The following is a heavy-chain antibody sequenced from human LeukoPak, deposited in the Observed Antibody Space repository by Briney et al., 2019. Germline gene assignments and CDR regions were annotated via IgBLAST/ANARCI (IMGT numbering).Heavy chain of an antibody. J-gene: IGHJ4*02. CDR1: GGSFSGYY. D-gene: IGHD6-19*01. CDR3: AREYSSGWPKVDY. CDR2: INHSGST. V-gene: IGHV4-34*01. Sequence: PSETLSLTCAVYGGSFSGYYWSWIRQPPGKGLEWIGEINHSGSTNYNPSLKSRVTISVDTSKNQFPLKLSSVTAADTAVYYCAREYSSGWPKVDYWGQGTLVTVSS.